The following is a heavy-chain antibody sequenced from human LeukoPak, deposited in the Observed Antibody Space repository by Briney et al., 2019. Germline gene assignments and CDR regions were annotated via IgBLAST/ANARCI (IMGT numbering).Heavy chain of an antibody. CDR2: LNHSGST. Sequence: PSETLSLTCAVYGGSFSGYYWSWIRQPPGKGLEWIGELNHSGSTNHNPSLKSRVTISVDTSKNQFSLKLSSVTAADTAVYYCAREYSSSWYYYYYYMDVWGKGTTVTVSS. V-gene: IGHV4-34*01. CDR3: AREYSSSWYYYYYYMDV. J-gene: IGHJ6*03. D-gene: IGHD6-13*01. CDR1: GGSFSGYY.